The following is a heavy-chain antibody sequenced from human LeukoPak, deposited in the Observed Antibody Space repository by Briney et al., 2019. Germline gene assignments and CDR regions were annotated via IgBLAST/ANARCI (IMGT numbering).Heavy chain of an antibody. D-gene: IGHD6-19*01. V-gene: IGHV3-23*01. CDR3: AKRSGYTTGWFFDY. Sequence: GGSLRLSCAAFGFSFSSYAMSWVRQAPGKGLEWVSSISGSGDNTYYAESVKGRFTISRDNSKNTLFLQMNSLRAEDTAVFYCAKRSGYTTGWFFDYWGQGTLVTVSS. CDR2: ISGSGDNT. J-gene: IGHJ4*02. CDR1: GFSFSSYA.